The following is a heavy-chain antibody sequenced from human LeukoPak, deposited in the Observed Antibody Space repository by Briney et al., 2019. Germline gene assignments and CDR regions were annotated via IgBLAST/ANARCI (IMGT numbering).Heavy chain of an antibody. J-gene: IGHJ6*02. D-gene: IGHD1-26*01. V-gene: IGHV4-59*01. Sequence: KPSETLSLTCTVSGGSISSYYWSWIRQPPGKGLEWIGYIYYSGSTNYNPSLKSRVTISVDTSKNQFSLKLSSVTAADTAVYYCARDQSGSYYYYYGMNVWGQGTTVTVSS. CDR3: ARDQSGSYYYYYGMNV. CDR2: IYYSGST. CDR1: GGSISSYY.